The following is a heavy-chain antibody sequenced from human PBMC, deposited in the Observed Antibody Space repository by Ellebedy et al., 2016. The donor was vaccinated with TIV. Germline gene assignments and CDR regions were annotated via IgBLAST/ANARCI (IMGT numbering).Heavy chain of an antibody. CDR1: GGSFSGYY. D-gene: IGHD3-22*01. V-gene: IGHV4-34*01. J-gene: IGHJ6*02. CDR3: ARGLWDYDSSGYYPDV. Sequence: SETLSLXXAVYGGSFSGYYWSWIRQPPGKGLEWIGEINHIGSTNYNPSLKSRVTISVDTSKNQFSLKLSSVTAADTAVYYCARGLWDYDSSGYYPDVWGQGTTVTVSS. CDR2: INHIGST.